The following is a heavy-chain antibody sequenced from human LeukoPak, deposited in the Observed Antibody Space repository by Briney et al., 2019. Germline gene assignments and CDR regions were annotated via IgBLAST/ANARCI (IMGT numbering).Heavy chain of an antibody. Sequence: GGSLRLSCAASGFTFNNYGMHWVRQAPGKGLVWVSRINGDGSDTRYADSVKGRFTISRDNAKNSLYLQMNSLRAEDTAVYYCARVAEQQLVDYWGQGTLVTVSS. V-gene: IGHV3-74*01. D-gene: IGHD6-13*01. CDR3: ARVAEQQLVDY. J-gene: IGHJ4*02. CDR1: GFTFNNYG. CDR2: INGDGSDT.